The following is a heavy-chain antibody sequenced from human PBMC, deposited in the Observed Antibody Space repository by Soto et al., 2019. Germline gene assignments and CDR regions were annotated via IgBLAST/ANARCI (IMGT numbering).Heavy chain of an antibody. CDR3: ARDEVDSYGYAGDFDY. CDR2: ISAYNGNT. J-gene: IGHJ4*02. Sequence: GASVKVSCKASGYTFTSYGISWVRQAPGQGLEWMGWISAYNGNTNYAQKLQGRVTMTTDTSTSTAYMELRSLRSDDTAVYYCARDEVDSYGYAGDFDYWGQGTLVTVSS. D-gene: IGHD5-18*01. V-gene: IGHV1-18*01. CDR1: GYTFTSYG.